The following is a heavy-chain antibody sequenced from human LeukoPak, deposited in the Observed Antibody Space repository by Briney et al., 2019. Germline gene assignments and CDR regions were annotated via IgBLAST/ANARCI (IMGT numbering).Heavy chain of an antibody. CDR2: ISHDGNVI. D-gene: IGHD6-19*01. CDR1: GFTFSSHV. CDR3: ARDGGSSGWYKGNYYYYGMDV. J-gene: IGHJ6*02. Sequence: GGSLRLSCAAAGFTFSSHVMHWVRQAPGKGLVWVSRISHDGNVITYADSVKGRFTVSRDNADNSLYLQMNSLRAEDTALYHCARDGGSSGWYKGNYYYYGMDVWGQGTTVTVSS. V-gene: IGHV3-74*01.